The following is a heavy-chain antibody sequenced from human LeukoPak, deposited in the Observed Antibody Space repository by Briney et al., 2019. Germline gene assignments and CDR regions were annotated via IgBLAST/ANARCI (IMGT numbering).Heavy chain of an antibody. CDR2: IYYSGST. CDR3: ARGSRGYSYGYDY. Sequence: PSETLSLTCTVSGGSISSYYWSWIRQPPGKGLEWIGYIYYSGSTNYNPSLKSRVTISVDTSKNQFSVKLSSVTAADTAVYYCARGSRGYSYGYDYWGQGTLVTVSS. J-gene: IGHJ4*02. CDR1: GGSISSYY. D-gene: IGHD5-18*01. V-gene: IGHV4-59*01.